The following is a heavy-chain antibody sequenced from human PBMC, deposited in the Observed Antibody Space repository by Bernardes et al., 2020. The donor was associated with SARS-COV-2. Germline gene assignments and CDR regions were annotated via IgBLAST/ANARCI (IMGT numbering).Heavy chain of an antibody. J-gene: IGHJ4*02. D-gene: IGHD3-10*01. CDR3: ADSFYGNFNY. Sequence: GFPRLSCVASGFTFSSYEMNWVRQAPGKGLEWVSYISITGSDRYYADSVRGRFTISRDNAQNSLYLQMNSLRAEDTAVYYCADSFYGNFNYWGQGTLVTVSS. CDR1: GFTFSSYE. CDR2: ISITGSDR. V-gene: IGHV3-48*03.